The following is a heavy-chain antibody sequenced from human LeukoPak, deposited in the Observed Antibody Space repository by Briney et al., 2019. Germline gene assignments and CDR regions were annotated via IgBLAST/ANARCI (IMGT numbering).Heavy chain of an antibody. D-gene: IGHD2-2*01. CDR3: ARGDCASCYPVLGVY. CDR1: GFTFSSYE. Sequence: GGSLRLSCAASGFTFSSYEMNWVRQAPGKGLEWVSYISSSGSTIYYADSVKGRFTISRDNAKNSLYLQMNSLRAEDTAVYYCARGDCASCYPVLGVYWDQGTLVTVSS. V-gene: IGHV3-48*03. CDR2: ISSSGSTI. J-gene: IGHJ4*02.